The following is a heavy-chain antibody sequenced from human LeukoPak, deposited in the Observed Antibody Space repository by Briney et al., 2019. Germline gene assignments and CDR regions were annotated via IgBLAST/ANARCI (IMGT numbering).Heavy chain of an antibody. CDR3: ATHSSLNRREFQF. J-gene: IGHJ1*01. V-gene: IGHV3-7*01. CDR2: IKTDGSEK. D-gene: IGHD3-22*01. Sequence: GGSLRLSCAASGFTFSNYWMGWVRQAPGKGLQWVANIKTDGSEKYYVDSVKGRFTISRDNAKNSLYLQMNSLRAEDTAVYYCATHSSLNRREFQFWGQGTLLTVSS. CDR1: GFTFSNYW.